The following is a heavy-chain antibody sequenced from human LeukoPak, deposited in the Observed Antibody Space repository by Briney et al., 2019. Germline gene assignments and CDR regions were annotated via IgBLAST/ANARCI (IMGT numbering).Heavy chain of an antibody. V-gene: IGHV3-21*01. J-gene: IGHJ4*02. D-gene: IGHD2-15*01. CDR3: ARAPVVAATAKAIYYFDY. CDR1: GFTFSSYA. CDR2: ISSSSSYI. Sequence: PGGSLRLSCAASGFTFSSYAMSWVRQAPGKGLEWVSSISSSSSYIYYADSVKGRFTISRDNAKNSLYLQMNSLRAEDTAVYYCARAPVVAATAKAIYYFDYWGQGTLVTVSS.